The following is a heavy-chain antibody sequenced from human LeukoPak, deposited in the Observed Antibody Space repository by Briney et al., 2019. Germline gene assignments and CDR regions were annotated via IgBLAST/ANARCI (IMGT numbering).Heavy chain of an antibody. D-gene: IGHD3-22*01. CDR2: ISAYNGNT. V-gene: IGHV1-18*01. J-gene: IGHJ4*02. Sequence: GASVKVSCTASGYTFTSYGISWVRQAPGQGLEWMGWISAYNGNTNYAQKLQGRVTMTTDKSTSTAYMELRSLRSDDTAVYYCARILYYYDSSGYYFPDYWGQGTLVTVSS. CDR1: GYTFTSYG. CDR3: ARILYYYDSSGYYFPDY.